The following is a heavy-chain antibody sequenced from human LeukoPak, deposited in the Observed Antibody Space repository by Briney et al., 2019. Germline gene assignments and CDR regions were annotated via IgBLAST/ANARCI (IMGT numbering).Heavy chain of an antibody. J-gene: IGHJ4*02. CDR3: ARDPILPYCSSTSCYFDY. CDR2: IYSGGST. CDR1: GFTVSSNY. V-gene: IGHV3-66*01. D-gene: IGHD2-2*01. Sequence: PGGSLRLSCAASGFTVSSNYMTWVRQAPGKGLEWVSVIYSGGSTYYADSVKGRFTISRDNSKNTLYLQMNSLRAEDTAVYYCARDPILPYCSSTSCYFDYWGQGTLVTVSS.